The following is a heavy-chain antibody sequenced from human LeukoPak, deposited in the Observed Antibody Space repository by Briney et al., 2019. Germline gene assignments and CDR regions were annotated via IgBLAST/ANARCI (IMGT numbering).Heavy chain of an antibody. V-gene: IGHV3-74*01. CDR2: INSDGSST. Sequence: GGTLRLSCAASGFTFSSHWMHWVRQAPGKGLVWVSRINSDGSSTSYAASVKGRFTISRDNAKNTLYLQMNSLRAEDTAIYYCARERVVNPYWGQGTLVTVSS. D-gene: IGHD4-23*01. J-gene: IGHJ4*02. CDR1: GFTFSSHW. CDR3: ARERVVNPY.